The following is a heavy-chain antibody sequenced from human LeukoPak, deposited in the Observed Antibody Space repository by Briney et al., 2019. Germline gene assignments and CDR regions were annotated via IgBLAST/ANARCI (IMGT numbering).Heavy chain of an antibody. D-gene: IGHD3-22*01. CDR1: GFTFSSYA. J-gene: IGHJ4*02. CDR2: ITSSGGNT. CDR3: ASQDSSGYYLYRYFTY. Sequence: GGSLRLSCAASGFTFSSYAMSWVRQAPGKGPEWISAITSSGGNTYNADSVKGRFTISRDNSKNTLYLQMNSLRAEDTAVYYCASQDSSGYYLYRYFTYWGQGHLVTASS. V-gene: IGHV3-23*01.